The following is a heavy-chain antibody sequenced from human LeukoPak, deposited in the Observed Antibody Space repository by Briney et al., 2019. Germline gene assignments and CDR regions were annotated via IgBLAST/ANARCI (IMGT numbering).Heavy chain of an antibody. D-gene: IGHD3-10*01. Sequence: GGSLRLSCAASGFTVSSNYMSWVRQAPGKGREWVSVIYSGGSTYYADSVKGRFTISRDNSKNTLYLQMNSLRAEDTAVYSCAKGRFHGSGSYLNSFDIWAKGQWSPSLQ. V-gene: IGHV3-66*01. CDR3: AKGRFHGSGSYLNSFDI. CDR1: GFTVSSNY. CDR2: IYSGGST. J-gene: IGHJ3*02.